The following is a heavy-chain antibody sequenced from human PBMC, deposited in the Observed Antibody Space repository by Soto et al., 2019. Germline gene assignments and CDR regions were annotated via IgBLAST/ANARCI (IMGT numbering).Heavy chain of an antibody. J-gene: IGHJ4*02. Sequence: QVQLVQSGAEVKKPGASVTVSCKASGYTFTTHYMHWVRQAPGQGLEWMGIINPSGGRTTYALKFQGRVSLTSDTSTNTVYMELSSLRSEDTAVYYCARAGENYGSGTFSPPLRYYFNSWGQGTRVTVSS. D-gene: IGHD3-10*01. CDR2: INPSGGRT. CDR3: ARAGENYGSGTFSPPLRYYFNS. V-gene: IGHV1-46*01. CDR1: GYTFTTHY.